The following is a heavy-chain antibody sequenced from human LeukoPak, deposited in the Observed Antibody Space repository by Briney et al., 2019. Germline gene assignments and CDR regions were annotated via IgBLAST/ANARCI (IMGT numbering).Heavy chain of an antibody. CDR3: AKRVPPPVGAIDY. CDR2: ISGSGGST. CDR1: GFTFSSYV. V-gene: IGHV3-23*01. J-gene: IGHJ4*02. D-gene: IGHD1-26*01. Sequence: GWSLRLSCAASGFTFSSYVMSWVRQAPGKGLEWVSAISGSGGSTNYADSVKGRFTISRDNSKNTLYLQMNSLRAEDTAVYYCAKRVPPPVGAIDYWGQGTLVTVSS.